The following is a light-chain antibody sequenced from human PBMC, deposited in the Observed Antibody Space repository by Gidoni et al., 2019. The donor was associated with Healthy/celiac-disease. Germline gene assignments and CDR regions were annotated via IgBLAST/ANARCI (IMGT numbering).Light chain of an antibody. CDR3: QQRRNWPPRYT. CDR2: DAS. J-gene: IGKJ2*01. Sequence: EIVLTQSPATLSLSPGERATLSCRASQSISNYLAWYQQRPGQAPRLLIYDASNRATGIPARFSGSGSGTDFTLTTRSLEPEDSAVYYCQQRRNWPPRYTFGQGTKLEIK. CDR1: QSISNY. V-gene: IGKV3-11*01.